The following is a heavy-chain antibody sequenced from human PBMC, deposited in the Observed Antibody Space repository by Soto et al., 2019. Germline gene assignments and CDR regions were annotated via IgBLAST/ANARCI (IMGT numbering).Heavy chain of an antibody. Sequence: SETLSLTCAVSGGSISSPGYSWNWIRQPPGKGLEWIGYIYHSGSTYYNPSVKSRVTISVDKSKNQFSLKLTSVTAADTAVYYCARGRFLDPFDYWGQGTRVSVS. J-gene: IGHJ4*02. CDR2: IYHSGST. D-gene: IGHD3-3*01. V-gene: IGHV4-30-2*01. CDR3: ARGRFLDPFDY. CDR1: GGSISSPGYS.